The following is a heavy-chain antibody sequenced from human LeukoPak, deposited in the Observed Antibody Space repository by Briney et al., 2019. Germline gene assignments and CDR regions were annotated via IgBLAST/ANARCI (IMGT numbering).Heavy chain of an antibody. CDR2: NNNSGST. CDR1: GGSSSIYY. V-gene: IGHV4-34*01. J-gene: IGHJ5*02. D-gene: IGHD3-16*01. Sequence: SETLSLTCALYGGSSSIYYWSWVRHPPEDGLEWIGENNNSGSTNYNPSVESRVTISVDTSKNQSSLKLSSVTAADTAVYYCARGKDWGAAWFDPWGQGTLVTVSS. CDR3: ARGKDWGAAWFDP.